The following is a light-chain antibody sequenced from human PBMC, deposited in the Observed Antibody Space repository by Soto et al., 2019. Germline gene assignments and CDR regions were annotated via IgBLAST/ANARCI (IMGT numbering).Light chain of an antibody. CDR1: QSINTY. V-gene: IGKV1-39*01. J-gene: IGKJ1*01. CDR3: QESYSTLWGT. Sequence: DIQMTQSPSSLSASVGDTFTITCRASQSINTYSTWYQQNPGKAPKVLIYGASSLQGGVPLRFSGSGSGTDFTLTISSLQPEDFATYYCQESYSTLWGTCGQGTKVDIK. CDR2: GAS.